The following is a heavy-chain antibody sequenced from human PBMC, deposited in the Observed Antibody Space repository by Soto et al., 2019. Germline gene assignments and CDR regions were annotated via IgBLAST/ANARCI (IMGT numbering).Heavy chain of an antibody. J-gene: IGHJ5*02. CDR3: ARELGA. CDR1: GGSISSYY. Sequence: SETLSLTCTVSGGSISSYYWSWIRQPPGKGLEWIGYIYYSGSTYYNPSLKSRVTISVDTSKNQFSLKLSSVTAADTAVYYCARELGAWGQGTLVTVSS. V-gene: IGHV4-59*01. CDR2: IYYSGST.